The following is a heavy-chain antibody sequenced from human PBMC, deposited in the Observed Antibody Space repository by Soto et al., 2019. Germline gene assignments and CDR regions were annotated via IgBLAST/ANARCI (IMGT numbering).Heavy chain of an antibody. CDR3: ERDYFIGREYSSPNYYYYGMDV. Sequence: QVQLQESGPGLVKPSQTLSLTCTVSGGSISSGGYYWSWIRQHPGKGLEWIGYIYYSGSTYYNPSIKSRVTMSVDTSKNPFYLELSSVTAADTGVYYCERDYFIGREYSSPNYYYYGMDVWGQGTTVTVSS. CDR1: GGSISSGGYY. D-gene: IGHD6-6*01. V-gene: IGHV4-31*03. J-gene: IGHJ6*02. CDR2: IYYSGST.